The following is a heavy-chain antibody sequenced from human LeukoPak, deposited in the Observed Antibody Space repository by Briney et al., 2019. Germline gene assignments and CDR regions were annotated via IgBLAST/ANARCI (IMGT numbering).Heavy chain of an antibody. Sequence: GGSLRLSCAASGFTFSSYAIHWVRQAPGKGLEYVSAISSNGGSTYYAISVKGRFTIPRDNSKNTLYLQMGSLRAEDMAVYYCARDLYYYGSGSPSYYMDVWGKGTTVTVSS. CDR3: ARDLYYYGSGSPSYYMDV. CDR2: ISSNGGST. D-gene: IGHD3-10*01. V-gene: IGHV3-64*01. J-gene: IGHJ6*03. CDR1: GFTFSSYA.